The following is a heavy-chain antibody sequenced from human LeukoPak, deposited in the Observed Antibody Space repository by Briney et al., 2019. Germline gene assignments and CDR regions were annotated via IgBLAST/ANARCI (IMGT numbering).Heavy chain of an antibody. CDR3: ARANSNYFYFDY. V-gene: IGHV1-46*01. J-gene: IGHJ4*02. D-gene: IGHD4-11*01. CDR1: GYTFTSYY. CDR2: INPSAGST. Sequence: ASVKASCKASGYTFTSYYMHWVRQAPGQGLEWMGIINPSAGSTSYAQKLQGRVTMTTDTSTSTAYMELRSLRSDDTAVYYCARANSNYFYFDYWGQGTLVTVSS.